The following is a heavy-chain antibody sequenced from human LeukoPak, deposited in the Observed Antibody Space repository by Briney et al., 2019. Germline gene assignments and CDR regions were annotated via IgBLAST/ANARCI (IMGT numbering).Heavy chain of an antibody. CDR2: IYYSGST. CDR1: GGSISSSSYY. D-gene: IGHD3-9*01. Sequence: PSETLSLTCTVSGGSISSSSYYWGWIRQPPGKGLKWLGSIYYSGSTYYNPSLNSRVTISVDTSKNQFSLQLSSVTAADTAVYYCARTDYGILTGYLYYFDYWGQGTLVTVSS. CDR3: ARTDYGILTGYLYYFDY. J-gene: IGHJ4*02. V-gene: IGHV4-39*01.